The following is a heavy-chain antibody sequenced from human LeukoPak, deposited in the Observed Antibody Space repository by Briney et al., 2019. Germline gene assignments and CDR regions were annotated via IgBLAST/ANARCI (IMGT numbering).Heavy chain of an antibody. CDR3: ARWATSRLGSSWGVAAFDAFDI. D-gene: IGHD6-13*01. CDR1: GYTFTGYY. CDR2: INPNSGGT. Sequence: GASVKVSCKASGYTFTGYYMHWVRQAPGQGLEWMGWINPNSGGTNYAQKFQGRVTMTRDTSISTAYMELSRLRSDDTAVYYCARWATSRLGSSWGVAAFDAFDIWGQGTMVTVSS. V-gene: IGHV1-2*02. J-gene: IGHJ3*02.